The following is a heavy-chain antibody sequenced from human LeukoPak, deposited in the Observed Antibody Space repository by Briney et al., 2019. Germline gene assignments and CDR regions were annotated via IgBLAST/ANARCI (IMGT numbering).Heavy chain of an antibody. D-gene: IGHD5-18*01. CDR2: IRYDGSNK. CDR3: AKGGIQPEYYFDY. V-gene: IGHV3-30*02. Sequence: PGGSLRLSCAASGFTFSSYGMHWVRQAPGKGLEWVAFIRYDGSNKYYADSVKSRFTISRDNSKNTLYLQMNSLRAEDTAVYYCAKGGIQPEYYFDYWGQGTLVTVSS. J-gene: IGHJ4*02. CDR1: GFTFSSYG.